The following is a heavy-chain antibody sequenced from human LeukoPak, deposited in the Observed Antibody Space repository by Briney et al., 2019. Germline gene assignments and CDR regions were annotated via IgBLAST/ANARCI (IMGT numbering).Heavy chain of an antibody. D-gene: IGHD2-21*02. V-gene: IGHV4-34*01. CDR3: ARVYCGGDCSTFQH. CDR1: GGSFSGYY. J-gene: IGHJ1*01. Sequence: PETLSLTCAVYGGSFSGYYWSWIRQPPGKGLEWLGEINHSGSTNYNPSLKSRVTISVDTSKNQFSLKLSSVTAADTAVYYCARVYCGGDCSTFQHWGQGTLVTVSS. CDR2: INHSGST.